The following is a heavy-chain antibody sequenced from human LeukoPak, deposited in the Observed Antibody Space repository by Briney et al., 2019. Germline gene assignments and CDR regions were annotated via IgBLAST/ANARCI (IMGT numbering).Heavy chain of an antibody. J-gene: IGHJ6*03. CDR2: IYYSGST. V-gene: IGHV4-39*07. CDR1: GGSISSSSYY. CDR3: ARGGYGDDGPYYYYMDV. Sequence: SETLSLTCTVSGGSISSSSYYWGWIRQPPGKGLEWIGSIYYSGSTYYNPSLKSRVTISVDTSKNQFSLKLSSVTAADTAVYYCARGGYGDDGPYYYYMDVWGKGTTVTVSS. D-gene: IGHD4-17*01.